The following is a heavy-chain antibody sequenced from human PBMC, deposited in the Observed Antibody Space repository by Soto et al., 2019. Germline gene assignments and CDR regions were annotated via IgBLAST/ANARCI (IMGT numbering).Heavy chain of an antibody. D-gene: IGHD6-13*01. J-gene: IGHJ6*02. CDR3: ARIASAGRGWDV. V-gene: IGHV3-7*01. CDR2: IKQDGSEK. CDR1: GFTFSSYW. Sequence: EVQLVESGGGLVXXXXSLRLSCAASGFTFSSYWMSWVRQAPVKGLEWVGNIKQDGSEKNYVDFMEGRFTISRDNAENSLYLQMNSLRAEDTAVYYCARIASAGRGWDVWGQGTTVVVSS.